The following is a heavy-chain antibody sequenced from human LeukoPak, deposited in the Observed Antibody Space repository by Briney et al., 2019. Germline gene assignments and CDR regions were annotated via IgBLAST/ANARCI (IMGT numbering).Heavy chain of an antibody. CDR3: ARVNRGYCSGGSCYSNWFDP. Sequence: SETLSVTCTVSGGSISSGDYYWSWIRQPPGKGLEWIGYIYYSGSTYYNPSLKSRVTISVDTSKNQFSLKLSSVTAADTAVYYCARVNRGYCSGGSCYSNWFDPWGQGTLVTVSS. V-gene: IGHV4-30-4*01. CDR1: GGSISSGDYY. J-gene: IGHJ5*02. CDR2: IYYSGST. D-gene: IGHD2-15*01.